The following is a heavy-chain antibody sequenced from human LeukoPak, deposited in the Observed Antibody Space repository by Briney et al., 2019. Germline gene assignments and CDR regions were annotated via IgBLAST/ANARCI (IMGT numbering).Heavy chain of an antibody. V-gene: IGHV4-39*07. CDR1: GGSISSSSYY. CDR2: IYYSGST. D-gene: IGHD3-10*01. CDR3: ARAKAGELLFQL. Sequence: SETLSLTCTVSGGSISSSSYYWGWIRQPPGKGLEWIGSIYYSGSTYYNPSLKSRVTISVDTSKNQFSLKLSSVTAADTAVYYCARAKAGELLFQLWGQGTLVTVSS. J-gene: IGHJ4*02.